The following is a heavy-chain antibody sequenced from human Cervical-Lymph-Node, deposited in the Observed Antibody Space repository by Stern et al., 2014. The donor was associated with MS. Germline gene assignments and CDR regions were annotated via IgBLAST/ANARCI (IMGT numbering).Heavy chain of an antibody. D-gene: IGHD2-15*01. J-gene: IGHJ4*02. Sequence: QVTLKESGPTLVKPTQTLTLTCTFSGFSLSTSGVGVGWIRQPPGKALEWLALIYWEDDKRYSPSLKSRLTITKDTSKIQVALTRTNMDPVDTAAYYWAHSHCSGGSGYPDYWGQGTLVTVSS. V-gene: IGHV2-5*02. CDR1: GFSLSTSGVG. CDR2: IYWEDDK. CDR3: AHSHCSGGSGYPDY.